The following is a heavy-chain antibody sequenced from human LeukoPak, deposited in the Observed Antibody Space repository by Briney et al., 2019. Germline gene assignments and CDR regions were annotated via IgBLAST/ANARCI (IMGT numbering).Heavy chain of an antibody. V-gene: IGHV4-34*01. Sequence: PSETLPLTCAVYGGSFSGYYWSWIRQPPWKGLEWIGEINHSGSTNYNPSLKSRVTISVDTSKNQFSLKLSSVTAADTAVYYCARLNYYYDSSGYSVPTYYFDYWGQGTLVTVSS. CDR1: GGSFSGYY. J-gene: IGHJ4*02. CDR3: ARLNYYYDSSGYSVPTYYFDY. CDR2: INHSGST. D-gene: IGHD3-22*01.